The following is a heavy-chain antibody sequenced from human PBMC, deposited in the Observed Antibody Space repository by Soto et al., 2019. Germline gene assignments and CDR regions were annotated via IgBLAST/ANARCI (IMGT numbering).Heavy chain of an antibody. Sequence: XSVKVSCKASGYTFTSYDINWVRQATGQGLEWMGWMNPNSGNTGYAQKFQGRVTMTRNTSISTAYMGLSSLRSEDTAVYYCARDYYDSSGSITPNWFDPWGQGTLVTVSS. CDR1: GYTFTSYD. J-gene: IGHJ5*02. CDR3: ARDYYDSSGSITPNWFDP. D-gene: IGHD3-22*01. CDR2: MNPNSGNT. V-gene: IGHV1-8*01.